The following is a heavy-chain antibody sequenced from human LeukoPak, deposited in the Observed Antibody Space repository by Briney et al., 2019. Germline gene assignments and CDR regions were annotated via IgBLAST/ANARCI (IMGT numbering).Heavy chain of an antibody. D-gene: IGHD2-15*01. J-gene: IGHJ4*02. CDR3: ARVGPYCSGGSCYDY. CDR2: INSDGSST. V-gene: IGHV3-74*01. CDR1: GFTFSDYW. Sequence: QPGGSLRLPCAASGFTFSDYWMHWVRQAPGKGLVWVSRINSDGSSTADADSVKGRFTISRDNAKNTLYLQMNSLRAEDTAIYYCARVGPYCSGGSCYDYWGQGTLATVSS.